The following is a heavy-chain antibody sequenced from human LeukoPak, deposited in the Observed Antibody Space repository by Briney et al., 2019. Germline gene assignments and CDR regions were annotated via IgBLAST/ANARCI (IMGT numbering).Heavy chain of an antibody. Sequence: PGGSLRLSCAASGFTFSSNYMSWVRQAPGKGLEWVSVIYSGGSTYYADSVKGRFTISRDNSKNTLYLQMNSLRAEDTAVYYCARSPMVRGAGYYYYYMDVWGKGTTVTVSS. J-gene: IGHJ6*03. V-gene: IGHV3-53*01. CDR1: GFTFSSNY. CDR3: ARSPMVRGAGYYYYYMDV. D-gene: IGHD3-10*01. CDR2: IYSGGST.